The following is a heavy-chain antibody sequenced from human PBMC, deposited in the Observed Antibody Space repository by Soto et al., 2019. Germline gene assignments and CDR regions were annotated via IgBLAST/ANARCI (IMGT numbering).Heavy chain of an antibody. Sequence: QVNLVQSGAEVKRPGASVKVSCKVSGYTLTELSIHGVRQAPGKGLEWMGGYDPEDGESFFAQQFEGRLTMTEDTSTNTSHMELSSLRSDDTAVYFCATDPPNGTVAFDLWGQGTMVTVSS. V-gene: IGHV1-24*01. D-gene: IGHD1-1*01. CDR3: ATDPPNGTVAFDL. CDR1: GYTLTELS. J-gene: IGHJ3*01. CDR2: YDPEDGES.